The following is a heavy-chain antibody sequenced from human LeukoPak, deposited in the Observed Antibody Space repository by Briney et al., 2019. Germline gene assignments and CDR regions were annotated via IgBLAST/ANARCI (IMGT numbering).Heavy chain of an antibody. CDR3: ARGGYSGYVDY. CDR2: IYYSGST. J-gene: IGHJ4*02. CDR1: GGSISSGGYY. V-gene: IGHV4-31*03. Sequence: SQTLSLTCTVSGGSISSGGYYWSWIRQHPGKGLEWIGYIYYSGSTYYNPSLKSRVTISVDTSKNQFSLKLSSVTAADTAVYYSARGGYSGYVDYWGQGTLVTVSS. D-gene: IGHD5-12*01.